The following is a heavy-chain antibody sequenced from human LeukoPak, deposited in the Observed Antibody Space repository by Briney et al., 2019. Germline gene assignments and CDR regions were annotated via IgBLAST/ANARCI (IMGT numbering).Heavy chain of an antibody. CDR3: ARGDGSGSYRWFDP. CDR2: IYHSGST. V-gene: IGHV4-4*02. CDR1: GVSISSSNR. Sequence: PSGTLSLTCDVSGVSISSSNRWSWVRQPPGKGLEWIGEIYHSGSTNYNPSLKSRVTISVDKSKNQFSLNLNSVTAADTAVYYCARGDGSGSYRWFDPWGQGTLVTVSS. J-gene: IGHJ5*02. D-gene: IGHD3-10*01.